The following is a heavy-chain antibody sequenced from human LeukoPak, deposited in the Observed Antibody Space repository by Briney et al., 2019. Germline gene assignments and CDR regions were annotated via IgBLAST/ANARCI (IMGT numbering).Heavy chain of an antibody. V-gene: IGHV4-39*01. Sequence: SETLSLTCTVSGGSISSSSYYWGWIRQPPGKGLEWIGSIYYSGSTYYNPSLKSRVTISVDTSKNQFSLKLSSVTAADTAVYYCARLSSSSELHPFDYWGQGTLVTVSS. CDR3: ARLSSSSELHPFDY. CDR2: IYYSGST. CDR1: GGSISSSSYY. J-gene: IGHJ4*02. D-gene: IGHD6-6*01.